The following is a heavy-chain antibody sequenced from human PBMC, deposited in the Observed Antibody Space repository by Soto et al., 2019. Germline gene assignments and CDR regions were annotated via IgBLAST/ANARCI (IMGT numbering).Heavy chain of an antibody. CDR3: AHAVGGNSFFFDV. J-gene: IGHJ3*01. V-gene: IGHV2-5*02. CDR2: TYCDDDK. CDR1: CLSKITSGVG. Sequence: VFCLSKITSGVGVGWIRQPPGKALEWLALTYCDDDKRYSPSLNSRLTITKDTSKNQVVLTMTNVYPVDTATYYCAHAVGGNSFFFDV. D-gene: IGHD3-3*01.